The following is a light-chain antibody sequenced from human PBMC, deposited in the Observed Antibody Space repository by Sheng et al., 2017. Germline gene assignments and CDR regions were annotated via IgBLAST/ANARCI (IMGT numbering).Light chain of an antibody. J-gene: IGKJ4*02. CDR2: AAS. Sequence: EIVLTQSPDTLSLSPGERATLSCRASHSVVNSYLAWYQQKPGQAPRLLMYAASSRATGIPERFSGSGSGTDFTLTISRLEPEDSALYFCHQYASPPPSTFGGGTRGGD. CDR3: HQYASPPPST. V-gene: IGKV3-20*01. CDR1: HSVVNSY.